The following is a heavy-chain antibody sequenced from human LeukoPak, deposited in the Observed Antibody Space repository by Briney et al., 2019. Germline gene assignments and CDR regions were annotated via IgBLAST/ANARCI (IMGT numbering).Heavy chain of an antibody. V-gene: IGHV4-59*01. CDR2: IHSSGRT. CDR3: ARRYYDSGSSRYYFDY. J-gene: IGHJ4*02. D-gene: IGHD3-10*01. Sequence: SETLSLTCTVSGDSSSSYYWSWIRQPPGKTLEWIGYIHSSGRTNYNPSLKSRVTMSVDTSKNQFSLKLSSVTAADTAVYYCARRYYDSGSSRYYFDYWGQGTLVTVSS. CDR1: GDSSSSYY.